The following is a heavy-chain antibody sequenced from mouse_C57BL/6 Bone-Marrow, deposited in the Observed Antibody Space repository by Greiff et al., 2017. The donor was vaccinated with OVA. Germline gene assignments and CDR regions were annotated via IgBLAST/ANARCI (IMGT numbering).Heavy chain of an antibody. Sequence: VQLQQSGAELVRPGASVTLSCKASGYTFTDYEMHWVKQTPVHGLEWIGAIDPETGGTAYNQKFKGKAILTADKSSSTAYMELRSLTSEDSAVYYCTRVLTTVVGDYWGQGTTLTVSS. J-gene: IGHJ2*01. V-gene: IGHV1-15*01. D-gene: IGHD1-1*01. CDR1: GYTFTDYE. CDR2: IDPETGGT. CDR3: TRVLTTVVGDY.